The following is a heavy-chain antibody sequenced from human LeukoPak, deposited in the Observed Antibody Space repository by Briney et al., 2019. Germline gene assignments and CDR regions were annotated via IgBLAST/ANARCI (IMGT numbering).Heavy chain of an antibody. D-gene: IGHD1-26*01. CDR3: LVGATMDY. CDR2: IWYDGSNK. J-gene: IGHJ4*02. Sequence: GGSLRLSCAASGFTFRSHGMHWVRQAPGKGLEWVAFIWYDGSNKYYTDSVKGRFTISRDNSKNTLYLQMNSLRAEDTAVYYCLVGATMDYWGQGTLVTVSS. V-gene: IGHV3-30*02. CDR1: GFTFRSHG.